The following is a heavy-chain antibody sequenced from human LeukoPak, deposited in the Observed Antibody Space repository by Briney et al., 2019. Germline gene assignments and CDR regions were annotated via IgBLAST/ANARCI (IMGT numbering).Heavy chain of an antibody. V-gene: IGHV3-21*01. D-gene: IGHD2-15*01. CDR1: GFTFSSYS. CDR3: ARFYKKGYCSGGSCYSGFDY. J-gene: IGHJ4*02. Sequence: SGGSLRLSCAASGFTFSSYSMNWVRQAPGKGLEWVSSISSSSSYIYYADSVKGRFTISRDNAKNSLYLQMNSLRAEDTAVYYCARFYKKGYCSGGSCYSGFDYWGQGTLVTVSS. CDR2: ISSSSSYI.